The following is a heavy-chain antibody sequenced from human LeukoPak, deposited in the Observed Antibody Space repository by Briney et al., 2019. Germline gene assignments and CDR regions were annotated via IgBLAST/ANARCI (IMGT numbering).Heavy chain of an antibody. J-gene: IGHJ4*02. V-gene: IGHV3-30*18. CDR1: GFTFSSYG. D-gene: IGHD3-10*01. Sequence: GGSLRLSCAASGFTFSSYGMHWVRQAPGKGLEWVAVISYDGSNKYYADSVKGRFTISRDDSKNTLYLQMNSLRAEDTAVYYCAKAMVRGVTGSLDYWGQGTLVTVSS. CDR3: AKAMVRGVTGSLDY. CDR2: ISYDGSNK.